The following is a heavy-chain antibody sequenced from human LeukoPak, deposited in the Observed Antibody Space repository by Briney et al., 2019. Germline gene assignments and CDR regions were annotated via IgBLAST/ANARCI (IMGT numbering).Heavy chain of an antibody. CDR3: ASLLGPAAYYFDY. V-gene: IGHV4-30-2*01. CDR1: GGSISSGDYP. CDR2: IFHTGHT. J-gene: IGHJ4*02. D-gene: IGHD6-25*01. Sequence: SETLSLTCAVSGGSISSGDYPWSWIRQPPGKGLEWIGYIFHTGHTSYNPSLKSRVTISVDTSKNQFSLKLSSVAAADTAVYYCASLLGPAAYYFDYWGQGTLVTVSS.